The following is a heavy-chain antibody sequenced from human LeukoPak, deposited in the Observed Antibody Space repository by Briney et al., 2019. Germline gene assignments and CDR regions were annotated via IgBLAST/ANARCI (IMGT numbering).Heavy chain of an antibody. J-gene: IGHJ4*02. V-gene: IGHV3-30*03. D-gene: IGHD2-15*01. Sequence: PGGSLRLSCAASGFTFSSYAMHWVRQAPGKGLEWVAVISHDGSNKYFADSVKGRFTISRDNSKNTLDLQMNSLRSEDTAVYYCAVAVAWDWGQGTLVTVSS. CDR2: ISHDGSNK. CDR1: GFTFSSYA. CDR3: AVAVAWD.